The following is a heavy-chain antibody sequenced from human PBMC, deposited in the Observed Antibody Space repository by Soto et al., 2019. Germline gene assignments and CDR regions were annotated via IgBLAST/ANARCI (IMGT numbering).Heavy chain of an antibody. CDR2: ISAYNGNT. Sequence: QVQLVQSGAEVKKPGASVKVSCKASGYTFTSYGIRWVRKAPGQGLEWMGWISAYNGNTKLAQQLQGRVIITTDTYTGIAYMVVRSLTYDAAAVYYGARAFAVGLVDYWGQGTLVTVSS. J-gene: IGHJ4*02. CDR1: GYTFTSYG. CDR3: ARAFAVGLVDY. V-gene: IGHV1-18*01. D-gene: IGHD6-19*01.